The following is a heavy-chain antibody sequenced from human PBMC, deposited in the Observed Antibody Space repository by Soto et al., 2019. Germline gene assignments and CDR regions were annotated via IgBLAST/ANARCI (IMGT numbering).Heavy chain of an antibody. CDR2: IIPILGIA. J-gene: IGHJ4*02. V-gene: IGHV1-69*02. Sequence: RQAPGQGLEWMGRIIPILGIANYAQKFQGRVTITADKSTSTAYMELSSLRSEDTAVYYCARMNYYDSSGYRTGQSDYWGQGSLVTVSS. CDR3: ARMNYYDSSGYRTGQSDY. D-gene: IGHD3-22*01.